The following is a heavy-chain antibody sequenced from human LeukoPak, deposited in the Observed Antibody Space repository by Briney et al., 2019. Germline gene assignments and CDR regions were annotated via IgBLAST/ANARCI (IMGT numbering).Heavy chain of an antibody. V-gene: IGHV4-39*01. Sequence: SETLSLTCTVSGGSISSNGHYWGWIRQPPGKGMEWIGSIYYSGSTFYNPSRKSRVTISVDTSKNQFSLKLSSVTAADTAVYYCARLIRDGVQWFDPWGQGTLVTVSS. CDR2: IYYSGST. CDR3: ARLIRDGVQWFDP. CDR1: GGSISSNGHY. J-gene: IGHJ5*02. D-gene: IGHD2-21*01.